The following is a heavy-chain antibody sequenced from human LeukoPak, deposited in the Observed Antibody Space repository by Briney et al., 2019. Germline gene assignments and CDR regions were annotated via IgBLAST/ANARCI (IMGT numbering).Heavy chain of an antibody. CDR1: GGSFSGYY. D-gene: IGHD3-22*01. Sequence: PSETLSLTCAVYGGSFSGYYWSWIRQPPGKGLEWIGEINHSGSTNYNSSLKSRVTMSVDTSKKQFSLKLSSVTAADTAVYYCATPDSSGYYYLYWGQGTLVTVSS. CDR2: INHSGST. J-gene: IGHJ4*02. V-gene: IGHV4-34*01. CDR3: ATPDSSGYYYLY.